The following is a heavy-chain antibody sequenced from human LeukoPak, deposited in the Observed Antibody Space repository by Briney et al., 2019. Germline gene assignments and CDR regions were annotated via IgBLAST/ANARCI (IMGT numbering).Heavy chain of an antibody. CDR3: TGNYYGSVSYADFDY. Sequence: GGSLRLSCAASGFTFSGSALHWVRQASGKGLEWVGRIRSTANGYATAYAASVKGRFTISRDDSKNTAYLQMDSLKTDDTAVCYCTGNYYGSVSYADFDYWGQGTLVTVSS. CDR1: GFTFSGSA. CDR2: IRSTANGYAT. J-gene: IGHJ4*02. V-gene: IGHV3-73*01. D-gene: IGHD3-10*01.